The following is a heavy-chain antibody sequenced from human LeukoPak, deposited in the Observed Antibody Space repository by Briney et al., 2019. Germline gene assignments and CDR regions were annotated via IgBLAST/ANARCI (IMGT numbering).Heavy chain of an antibody. CDR2: INHSGST. V-gene: IGHV4-34*01. CDR1: GGSFSGYY. D-gene: IGHD3-3*01. J-gene: IGHJ4*02. Sequence: SETLSLTCAVYGGSFSGYYWSWIRQPPGKGLEWIGEINHSGSTNYNPSLKSRVTISVDTSKNQFSLKLSSVTAADTAVYYCARYTRRFQSSYFDYWGQGTLVTVSS. CDR3: ARYTRRFQSSYFDY.